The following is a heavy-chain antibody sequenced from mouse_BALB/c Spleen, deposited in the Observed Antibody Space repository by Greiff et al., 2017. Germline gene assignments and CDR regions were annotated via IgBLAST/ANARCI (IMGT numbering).Heavy chain of an antibody. CDR1: GFNIKDYY. CDR2: IDPENGNT. Sequence: VQLQQSGAELVRPGALVKLSCKASGFNIKDYYMHWVKQRPEQGLEWIGWIDPENGNTIYDPKFQGKASITADTSSNTAYLQLSSLTSEDTAVYYCARLYYYGNYLYAMDYWGQGTSVTVSS. CDR3: ARLYYYGNYLYAMDY. D-gene: IGHD2-1*01. J-gene: IGHJ4*01. V-gene: IGHV14-1*02.